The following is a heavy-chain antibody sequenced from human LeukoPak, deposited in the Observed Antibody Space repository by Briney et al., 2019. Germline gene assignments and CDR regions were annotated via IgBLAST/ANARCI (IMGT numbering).Heavy chain of an antibody. V-gene: IGHV3-48*02. CDR1: GFTFSSYS. D-gene: IGHD3-10*01. CDR3: ARESRLYGSGSYYGSDY. J-gene: IGHJ4*02. CDR2: ISSSSSTI. Sequence: GGSLRLSCAASGFTFSSYSMTWVRQAPGKGREWVSYISSSSSTIYYADSVKGRFTISRDNAKNSLYLQMNSLRDEDTAVYYCARESRLYGSGSYYGSDYWGQGTLVTVSS.